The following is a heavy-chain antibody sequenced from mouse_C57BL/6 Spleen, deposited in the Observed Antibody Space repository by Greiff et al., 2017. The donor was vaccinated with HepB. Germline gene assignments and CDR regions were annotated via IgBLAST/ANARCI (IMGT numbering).Heavy chain of an antibody. V-gene: IGHV1-61*01. CDR3: AREMGYSNHPWFAY. CDR2: IYPSDSET. CDR1: GYTFTSYW. J-gene: IGHJ3*01. Sequence: VQLQHPGAELVRPGSSVKLSCKASGYTFTSYWMDWVKQRPGQGLEWIGNIYPSDSETHYNQKFKDKATLTVDKSSSTAYMQLSSLTSEDSAVYYCAREMGYSNHPWFAYWGQGTLVTVSA. D-gene: IGHD2-5*01.